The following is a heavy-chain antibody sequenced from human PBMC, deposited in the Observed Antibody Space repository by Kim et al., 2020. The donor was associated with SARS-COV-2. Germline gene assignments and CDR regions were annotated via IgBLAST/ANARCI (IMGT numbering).Heavy chain of an antibody. Sequence: GGSLRLSCAASGFTFSSYSMNWVRQAPGKGLEWVSYISSSSSTIYYADSVKGRVTISRDNAKNSLELQMNSLRDEDTAVDYCARGGYGSGRRDWVDPWG. J-gene: IGHJ5*02. V-gene: IGHV3-48*02. D-gene: IGHD3-10*01. CDR3: ARGGYGSGRRDWVDP. CDR2: ISSSSSTI. CDR1: GFTFSSYS.